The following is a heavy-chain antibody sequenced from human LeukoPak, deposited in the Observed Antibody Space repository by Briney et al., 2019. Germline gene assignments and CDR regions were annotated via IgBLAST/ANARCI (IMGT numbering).Heavy chain of an antibody. CDR3: ATVLPAAIYFNL. V-gene: IGHV4-31*03. J-gene: IGHJ2*01. D-gene: IGHD2-2*01. CDR1: GGSISSGGYY. Sequence: SETLSLTCTVSGGSISSGGYYWSWIRQNAGKGPEWIGYIDYSGSTYYKPSLKSRVRISVDTSKNQFSLKLSSVTAADTAVYYCATVLPAAIYFNLWGRGTQVTVSS. CDR2: IDYSGST.